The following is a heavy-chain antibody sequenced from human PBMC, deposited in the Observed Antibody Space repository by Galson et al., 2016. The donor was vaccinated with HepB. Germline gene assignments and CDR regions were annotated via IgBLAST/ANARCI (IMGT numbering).Heavy chain of an antibody. Sequence: SLRLSCAASGFNFRDSALHWVRQAPGRGLEWVARIRSRGNNYATVYAESVKGRFTMSRDDSKSTTYLEMTNLKVEDTAVYYCTRARYCSSVSCYDLDVWGQGTAVTVSS. CDR1: GFNFRDSA. CDR2: IRSRGNNYAT. V-gene: IGHV3-73*01. J-gene: IGHJ6*02. CDR3: TRARYCSSVSCYDLDV. D-gene: IGHD2-2*01.